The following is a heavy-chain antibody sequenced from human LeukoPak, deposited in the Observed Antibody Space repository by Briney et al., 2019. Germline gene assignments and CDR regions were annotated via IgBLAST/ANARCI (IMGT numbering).Heavy chain of an antibody. V-gene: IGHV3-23*01. J-gene: IGHJ4*02. CDR1: GFTFSNYA. CDR2: ISGSGGST. CDR3: AKPSSGWYVRFDY. Sequence: GGSLRLSCAASGFTFSNYAMSWVRQAPGKGLEWVSVISGSGGSTYYADSVKGRFTISRDNSKNTLYLQVNSLRAEDTAVYYCAKPSSGWYVRFDYWGQGTLVTVSS. D-gene: IGHD6-19*01.